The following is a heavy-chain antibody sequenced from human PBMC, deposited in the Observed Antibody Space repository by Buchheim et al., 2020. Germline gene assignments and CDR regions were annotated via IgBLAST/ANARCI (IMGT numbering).Heavy chain of an antibody. V-gene: IGHV1-18*04. CDR1: GYTFTTYG. CDR3: ARRSAGFGEFSP. CDR2: ITTYNGDT. Sequence: QVQLVQSGAEVKKPGASVKVSCKASGYTFTTYGITWVRQAPGQGLEGMGGITTYNGDTNYAQKLQDRVTMTTDTSTSIAYMELRSLRSDDTAIYYCARRSAGFGEFSPWGQGTL. D-gene: IGHD3-10*01. J-gene: IGHJ4*02.